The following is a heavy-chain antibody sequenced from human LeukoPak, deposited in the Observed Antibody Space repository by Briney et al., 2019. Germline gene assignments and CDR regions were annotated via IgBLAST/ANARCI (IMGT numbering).Heavy chain of an antibody. CDR1: GFTFHNYA. D-gene: IGHD6-19*01. V-gene: IGHV3-13*01. CDR3: VGRLRGWSSGFDY. J-gene: IGHJ4*02. CDR2: IGAAGEM. Sequence: GGSLRLSCAASGFTFHNYAIHWVRQAPGKGLEWVSTIGAAGEMFYPGSVKGRFTISRDDAKNSMYLQMNSLRAGDTAVYYCVGRLRGWSSGFDYWGQGILVTVSS.